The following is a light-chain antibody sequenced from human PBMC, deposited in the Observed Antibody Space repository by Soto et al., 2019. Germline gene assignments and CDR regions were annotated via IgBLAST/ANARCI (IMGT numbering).Light chain of an antibody. CDR2: EDT. V-gene: IGLV2-14*01. CDR3: FSYTSSSTRV. CDR1: TTDVGGYKY. J-gene: IGLJ1*01. Sequence: QSALTQTASVSGSPGQSITISCAGTTTDVGGYKYVSWYQLHPGKAPKLIIYEDTNRPSGVSDRFSGSKSGNTASLTISGLQAEDEAEYYCFSYTSSSTRVFGTGTKLTVL.